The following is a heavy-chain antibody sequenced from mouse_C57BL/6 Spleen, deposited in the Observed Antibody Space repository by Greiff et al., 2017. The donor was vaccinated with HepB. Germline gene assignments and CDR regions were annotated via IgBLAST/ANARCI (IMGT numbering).Heavy chain of an antibody. V-gene: IGHV1-82*01. J-gene: IGHJ2*01. D-gene: IGHD2-3*01. CDR2: IYPGDGDT. CDR3: ARDDGYYV. CDR1: GYAFSSSW. Sequence: VQVVESGPELVKPGASVKISCKASGYAFSSSWMNWVKQRPGKGLEWIGRIYPGDGDTNYNGKFKGKATLTADKSSSTAYMQLSSLTSEDSAVYFCARDDGYYVWGQGTTLTVSS.